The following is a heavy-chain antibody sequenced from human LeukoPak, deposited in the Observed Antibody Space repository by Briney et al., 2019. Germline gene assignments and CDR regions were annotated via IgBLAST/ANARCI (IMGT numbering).Heavy chain of an antibody. Sequence: GGSLRLSCAASGFTFSSYAMSWVRQAPGKGLEWVSAISGSGGSTYYADSVKGRFTISRDNSKNTLYLQMNNLRAEDTAVYYCATSTYSSSWYVGYGMDVWGQGTTVTVSS. CDR3: ATSTYSSSWYVGYGMDV. J-gene: IGHJ6*02. D-gene: IGHD6-13*01. CDR2: ISGSGGST. CDR1: GFTFSSYA. V-gene: IGHV3-23*01.